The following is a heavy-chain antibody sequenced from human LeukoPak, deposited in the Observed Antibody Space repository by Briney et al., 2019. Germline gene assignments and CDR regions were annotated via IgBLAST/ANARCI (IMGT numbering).Heavy chain of an antibody. J-gene: IGHJ1*01. CDR3: TSWGDTTAEYFQR. D-gene: IGHD2-21*02. V-gene: IGHV3-7*01. CDR2: INPDGRDT. Sequence: GGSLRLSCAASGFTFSSYGMHWVRQAPGKGLEWVAHINPDGRDTYYVDSVKGRFTISRDNAQNSMYLQMSSLRVEDTAVYYCTSWGDTTAEYFQRWGQGTLVTVSS. CDR1: GFTFSSYG.